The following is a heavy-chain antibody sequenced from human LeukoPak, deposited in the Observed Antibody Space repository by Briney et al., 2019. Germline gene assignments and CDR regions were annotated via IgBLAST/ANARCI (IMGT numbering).Heavy chain of an antibody. J-gene: IGHJ4*02. CDR3: ASCGSTSCSYFDY. D-gene: IGHD2-2*01. CDR2: IYYSGST. CDR1: GGSISSYY. Sequence: PSETLSLTCTVSGGSISSYYWSWIRQPPGKGLEWIGYIYYSGSTNYNPSLKSRVTISVDTSKNQFSLKLSSVTAADTAVYYCASCGSTSCSYFDYWGQGTLVTVSS. V-gene: IGHV4-59*08.